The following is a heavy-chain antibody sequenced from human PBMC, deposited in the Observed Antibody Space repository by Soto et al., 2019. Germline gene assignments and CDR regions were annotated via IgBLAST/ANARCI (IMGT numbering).Heavy chain of an antibody. D-gene: IGHD2-2*01. Sequence: EVQLLESGGGLVQPGGSLRLSCETSGFTFTSYAMSWVRQAPGGGLEWISGISGTGGSTYYADSVKGRFTISRDNSRNTLYLQLNSVRADNTAVYYCARDRYANGGYYCESWGQGTLVPVSS. CDR1: GFTFTSYA. CDR2: ISGTGGST. CDR3: ARDRYANGGYYCES. V-gene: IGHV3-23*01. J-gene: IGHJ4*02.